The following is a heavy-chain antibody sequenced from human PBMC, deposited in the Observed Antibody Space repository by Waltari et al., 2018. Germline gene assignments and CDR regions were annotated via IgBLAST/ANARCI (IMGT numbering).Heavy chain of an antibody. D-gene: IGHD6-19*01. CDR3: ATDVSGWVDFEH. Sequence: EVQLVESGGGLVQPGGSLRLSCAASGFTFSIYAMHWVRQAPGKGLEWVSGISAGGGTTHYADSVKGRFTISRDNSKKTLYLQMNSLRVEDTAVYYCATDVSGWVDFEHWGRGTLVTVSS. V-gene: IGHV3-23*04. CDR1: GFTFSIYA. J-gene: IGHJ4*02. CDR2: ISAGGGTT.